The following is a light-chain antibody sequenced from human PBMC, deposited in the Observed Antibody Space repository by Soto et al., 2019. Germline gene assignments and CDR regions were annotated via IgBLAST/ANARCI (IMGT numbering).Light chain of an antibody. CDR2: DAS. J-gene: IGKJ2*01. V-gene: IGKV3-15*01. Sequence: EIVMTQSLATLAVSTGERATLSCRASQSVSRNLSWYQQKPGQPPRLLIYDASTRATGVPARFGDSGSGTEFTLTICGMQSEEFAVDYCQQYCDWPPATFGKGTKVEF. CDR3: QQYCDWPPAT. CDR1: QSVSRN.